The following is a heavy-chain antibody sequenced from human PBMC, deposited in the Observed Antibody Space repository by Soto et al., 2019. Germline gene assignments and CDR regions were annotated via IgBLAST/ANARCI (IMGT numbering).Heavy chain of an antibody. D-gene: IGHD4-17*01. Sequence: QVQLVESGGGVVQPGRSLRLSCAASGFTFSSYGMHWVRQAPGKGLEWVAVIWYDGSNKYYADSVKGRFTISRDNSKNPLYLQMNSLRAEDTAVYYCASQERTTDYGADYYYYGMDVWGQGTTVTVSS. CDR3: ASQERTTDYGADYYYYGMDV. J-gene: IGHJ6*02. CDR1: GFTFSSYG. V-gene: IGHV3-33*01. CDR2: IWYDGSNK.